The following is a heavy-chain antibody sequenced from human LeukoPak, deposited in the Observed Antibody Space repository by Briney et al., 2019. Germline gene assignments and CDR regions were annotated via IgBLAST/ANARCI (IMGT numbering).Heavy chain of an antibody. CDR2: ISVDSGNT. CDR1: GNSPNRFG. CDR3: ATSVWGPPGAMGGMDA. Sequence: GASVKVSCKVSGNSPNRFGVNWVRQAPGQGLDWLGGISVDSGNTDYAEKFQGRVTMTTDTFTKTVSMELANLRSDDTAVYYCATSVWGPPGAMGGMDAWGQGTTVNVSS. V-gene: IGHV1-18*01. J-gene: IGHJ6*02. D-gene: IGHD3-16*01.